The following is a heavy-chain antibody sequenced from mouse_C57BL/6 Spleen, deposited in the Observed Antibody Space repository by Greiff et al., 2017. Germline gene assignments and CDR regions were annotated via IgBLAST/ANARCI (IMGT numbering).Heavy chain of an antibody. CDR1: GYTFTDYE. J-gene: IGHJ3*01. Sequence: QVQLQQSGAELVRPGASVTLSCKASGYTFTDYEMHWVKQTPVHGLEWIGAIDPETGGTAYNQKFKGKAILTADKSSSTAYMELRGLTSEDYAVYYCTIYYGGFAYWGQGTLVTVSA. CDR3: TIYYGGFAY. D-gene: IGHD1-1*01. CDR2: IDPETGGT. V-gene: IGHV1-15*01.